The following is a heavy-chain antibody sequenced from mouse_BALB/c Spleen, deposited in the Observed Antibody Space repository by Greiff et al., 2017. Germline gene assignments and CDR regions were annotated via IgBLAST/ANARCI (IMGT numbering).Heavy chain of an antibody. CDR3: AREIGLQYFDV. D-gene: IGHD2-4*01. CDR1: GYTFTSYT. V-gene: IGHV1-4*01. J-gene: IGHJ1*01. Sequence: VQLQQSGAELARPGASVKMSCKASGYTFTSYTMHWVKQRPGQGLEWIGYINPSSGYTNYNQKFKDKATLTADKSSSTAYMQLSSLTSEDSAVYYCAREIGLQYFDVWGAGTTVTVSS. CDR2: INPSSGYT.